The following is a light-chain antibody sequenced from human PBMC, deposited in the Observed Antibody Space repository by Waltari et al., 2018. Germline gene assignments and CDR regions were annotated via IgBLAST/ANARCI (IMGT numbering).Light chain of an antibody. CDR3: AGWDDSLNGPI. CDR1: ALPRKY. V-gene: IGLV3-10*01. CDR2: EDN. Sequence: SYELTQPPSVSVSPGQTARIACAGAALPRKYVYWYQQKPGQAPKLVIYEDNKRPSGISERFSASSSGTLATLSIAGAQIEDEADYFCAGWDDSLNGPIFGGGTKVTVL. J-gene: IGLJ2*01.